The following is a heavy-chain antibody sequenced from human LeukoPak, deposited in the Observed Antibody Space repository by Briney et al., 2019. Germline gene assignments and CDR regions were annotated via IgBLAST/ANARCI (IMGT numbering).Heavy chain of an antibody. CDR3: ARASDPWLQLT. CDR1: GFTFSNYW. CDR2: IKQDGSEK. D-gene: IGHD5-24*01. J-gene: IGHJ5*02. Sequence: GSLRLSCAASGFTFSNYWMIWVRQAPGKGLEWVGNIKQDGSEKRYADSVRGRFSISRDNAQTSLYLQMNSLRAEDTAVYYCARASDPWLQLTWGQGTLVTASS. V-gene: IGHV3-7*05.